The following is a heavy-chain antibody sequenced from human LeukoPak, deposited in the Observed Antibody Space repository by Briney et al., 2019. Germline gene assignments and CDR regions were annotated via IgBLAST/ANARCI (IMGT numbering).Heavy chain of an antibody. J-gene: IGHJ3*02. D-gene: IGHD3-22*01. Sequence: GGSLRLSCAASGFTFSSYWMHWVRQAPGKGLEWVAVISYDGSNKYYADSVKGRFTISRDNSKNTLYLQMNSLRAEDTAVYYCARDHHRRLYDSQARDTFDIWGQGTMVTVSS. CDR2: ISYDGSNK. CDR1: GFTFSSYW. V-gene: IGHV3-30*03. CDR3: ARDHHRRLYDSQARDTFDI.